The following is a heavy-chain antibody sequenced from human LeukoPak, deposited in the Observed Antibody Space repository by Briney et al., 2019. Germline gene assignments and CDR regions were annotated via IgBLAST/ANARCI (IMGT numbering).Heavy chain of an antibody. CDR1: GGSTSNYF. CDR2: IHTSGST. D-gene: IGHD3-10*01. V-gene: IGHV4-4*07. CDR3: ARAFGGTDY. J-gene: IGHJ4*02. Sequence: SETLSLTCTVSGGSTSNYFCTWLRQSAGKGLEWIGRIHTSGSTNYNPSLKSRVTISVDTSKNQFSLKLSSVTAADTAVYYCARAFGGTDYWGQGTLVTVSS.